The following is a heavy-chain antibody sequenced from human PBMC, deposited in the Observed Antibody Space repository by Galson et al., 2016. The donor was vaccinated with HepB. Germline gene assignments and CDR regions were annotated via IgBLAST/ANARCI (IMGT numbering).Heavy chain of an antibody. CDR3: ARRRAMGTSRDYSEFYCLDA. CDR1: GDSFGDYD. D-gene: IGHD4-17*01. CDR2: IHYSGRS. V-gene: IGHV4-59*08. J-gene: IGHJ5*02. Sequence: SETLSLTCTVSGDSFGDYDWNWIRQSPGKGLQWIGHIHYSGRSYCIPSLNSRVTMSLDTPKNQLSLNMASVTAADAALYYCARRRAMGTSRDYSEFYCLDAWGQGIRVTVSS.